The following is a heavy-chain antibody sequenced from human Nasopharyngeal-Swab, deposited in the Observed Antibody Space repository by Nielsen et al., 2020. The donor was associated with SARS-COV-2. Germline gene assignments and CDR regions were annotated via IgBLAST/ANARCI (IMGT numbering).Heavy chain of an antibody. V-gene: IGHV1-18*04. Sequence: ASVKVSCKASDYSFNKNTVSWVRQAPGQGLEWMGWISAYNGNTNYAQKLQGRVTMTTDTSTSTAYMELRSLRSDDTAVYYCARGSASYYYYGMDVWGQGTTVTVSS. D-gene: IGHD3-10*01. CDR2: ISAYNGNT. J-gene: IGHJ6*02. CDR3: ARGSASYYYYGMDV. CDR1: DYSFNKNT.